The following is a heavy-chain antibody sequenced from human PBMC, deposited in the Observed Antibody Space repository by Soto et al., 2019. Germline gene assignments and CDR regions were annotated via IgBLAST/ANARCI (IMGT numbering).Heavy chain of an antibody. Sequence: ASVKVSCKASGYTFTGYYMHWVRQAPGQGLEWMGWINPNSGGTNYAQKFQGWVTMTRDTSISTAYMELSRLRSDDTAVYYCARGERGYSYGQYGMDVWGQGTTVTVSS. V-gene: IGHV1-2*04. J-gene: IGHJ6*02. CDR2: INPNSGGT. CDR3: ARGERGYSYGQYGMDV. CDR1: GYTFTGYY. D-gene: IGHD5-18*01.